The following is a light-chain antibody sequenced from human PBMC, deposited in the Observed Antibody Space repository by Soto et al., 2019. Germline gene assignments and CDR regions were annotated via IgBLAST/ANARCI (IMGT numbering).Light chain of an antibody. Sequence: AIQMTQSPSSLSASVGDRVTITCRASQGIGSGLGWYQQRPGKAPKLLIYSASSLRIGVPSRFNGSGSGTDFTLTISSLQPEDFATYYCLQDYAYPWTFGQGTKVEIK. J-gene: IGKJ1*01. CDR1: QGIGSG. CDR2: SAS. V-gene: IGKV1-6*02. CDR3: LQDYAYPWT.